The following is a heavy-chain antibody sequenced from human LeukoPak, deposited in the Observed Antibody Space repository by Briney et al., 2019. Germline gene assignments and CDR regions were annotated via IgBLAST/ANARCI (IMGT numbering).Heavy chain of an antibody. Sequence: GGSLRLSCAASGFTFSSFGMNWVRQAPGKGLEWVSYISSSGNTIYYTDSVKGRFTISRDNAKNSLYLQMKSLRAEDTAVYYCARDSTGVSFSDYWGQGTLVTVSS. J-gene: IGHJ4*02. CDR3: ARDSTGVSFSDY. CDR2: ISSSGNTI. CDR1: GFTFSSFG. V-gene: IGHV3-48*03. D-gene: IGHD5/OR15-5a*01.